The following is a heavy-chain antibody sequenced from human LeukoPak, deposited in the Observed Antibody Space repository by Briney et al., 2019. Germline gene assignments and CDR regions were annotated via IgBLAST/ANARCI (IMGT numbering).Heavy chain of an antibody. D-gene: IGHD2-8*01. CDR2: IYYSGGT. J-gene: IGHJ3*02. CDR1: GGSISSYY. Sequence: SETLSLTCTVSGGSISSYYWSWIRQPPGKGLEWIGYIYYSGGTNYNPSLKSRVTISVDTSENQFSLNLNSVTAADTAVYYCARDRGGVGAFDIWGQGTMVTVSS. CDR3: ARDRGGVGAFDI. V-gene: IGHV4-59*01.